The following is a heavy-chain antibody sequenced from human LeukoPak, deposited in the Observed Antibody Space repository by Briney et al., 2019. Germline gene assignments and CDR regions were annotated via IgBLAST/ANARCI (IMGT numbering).Heavy chain of an antibody. V-gene: IGHV4-4*07. J-gene: IGHJ1*01. CDR2: IYTSGST. Sequence: SETLSLTCTVSGGSISSYYWSWIRQPAGKGLEWIGRIYTSGSTNYNPSLKRRVTMSVDRSKNQFSLKLSSVTAADTAVYYCARGSIAAAGTQLWGQGTLVTVSS. CDR1: GGSISSYY. D-gene: IGHD6-13*01. CDR3: ARGSIAAAGTQL.